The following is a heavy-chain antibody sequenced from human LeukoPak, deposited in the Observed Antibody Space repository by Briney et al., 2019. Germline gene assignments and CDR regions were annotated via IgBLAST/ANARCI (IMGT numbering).Heavy chain of an antibody. V-gene: IGHV3-21*01. D-gene: IGHD3-9*01. Sequence: GESLRLSCAASGFTFSSYSMNWVRQAPGKGLEWVSSISSSSSYIYYADSVKGRFTISRDNAKNSLYLQMNSLRAEDTAVYYCARDFDILTGYFVWGQGTLVTVSS. J-gene: IGHJ4*02. CDR3: ARDFDILTGYFV. CDR1: GFTFSSYS. CDR2: ISSSSSYI.